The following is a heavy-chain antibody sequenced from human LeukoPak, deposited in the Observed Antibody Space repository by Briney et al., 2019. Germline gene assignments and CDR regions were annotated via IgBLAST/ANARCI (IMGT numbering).Heavy chain of an antibody. J-gene: IGHJ6*03. CDR1: GYTFTSYA. CDR3: ARSSSGWNYYYYYMDV. V-gene: IGHV1-3*03. Sequence: ASVKVSCKASGYTFTSYAMHWVRQAPGQRLEWMGWINAGNGNTKYSQEFQGRVTITRDTSASTAYMELSSLRSEDTAVYYCARSSSGWNYYYYYMDVWGKGTTVTVSS. CDR2: INAGNGNT. D-gene: IGHD6-19*01.